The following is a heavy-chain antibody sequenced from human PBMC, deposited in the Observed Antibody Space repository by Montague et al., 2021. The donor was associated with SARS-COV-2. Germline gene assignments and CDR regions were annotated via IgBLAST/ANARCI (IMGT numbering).Heavy chain of an antibody. CDR3: GSARKLVTRDACDI. D-gene: IGHD2-21*02. Sequence: SETLSLTCSVSGGSISTTNWWSWVRQPPGKVLWLIGEISHSGNTNYNSSVSSPVTISIDKSKNQFSLKLSSVTAADTAVYYCGSARKLVTRDACDIWGRGTKVIVST. CDR2: ISHSGNT. CDR1: GGSISTTNW. V-gene: IGHV4-4*02. J-gene: IGHJ3*02.